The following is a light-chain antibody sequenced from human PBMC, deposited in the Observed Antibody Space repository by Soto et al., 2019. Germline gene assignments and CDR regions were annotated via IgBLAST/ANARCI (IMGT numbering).Light chain of an antibody. CDR2: DVS. CDR3: NSYTSSNPLGV. CDR1: SSDIGGYEY. Sequence: QSALTQSASVSGSPGQSITISCTGTSSDIGGYEYVSWYQQQPGKAPKRIIYDVSDRPSGVSNRFSGSKSGNTASLAISGLQAEDEADYYCNSYTSSNPLGVFGTGTTVTVL. V-gene: IGLV2-14*03. J-gene: IGLJ1*01.